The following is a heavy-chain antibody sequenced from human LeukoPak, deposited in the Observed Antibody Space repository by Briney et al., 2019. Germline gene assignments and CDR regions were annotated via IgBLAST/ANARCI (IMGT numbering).Heavy chain of an antibody. CDR1: GYTFTGYY. D-gene: IGHD3-10*01. V-gene: IGHV1-2*02. Sequence: ASVKVSCKASGYTFTGYYLHWVRQAPGQGLEWMGWINPNSGGTNYAQKFQGRVTMTRDTSISTAYMELSRLRSDDTAVYYCARGAPSPYGSGSYWEDGAFDIWGQGTMVTVSS. CDR3: ARGAPSPYGSGSYWEDGAFDI. J-gene: IGHJ3*02. CDR2: INPNSGGT.